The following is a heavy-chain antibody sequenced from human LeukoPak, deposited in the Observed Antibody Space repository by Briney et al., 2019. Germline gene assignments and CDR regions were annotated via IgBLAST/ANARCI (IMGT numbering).Heavy chain of an antibody. Sequence: PSETLSLTCTVSGGSISSYYWSWIRQPPWKGLEWIGYMYNSGSTNYNPSLKSRVTISVDTSKNQFSLKLNSVTAADTAVYYCARHGGSYSFDYWGQGTLVTVSS. V-gene: IGHV4-59*08. CDR3: ARHGGSYSFDY. D-gene: IGHD1-26*01. J-gene: IGHJ4*02. CDR1: GGSISSYY. CDR2: MYNSGST.